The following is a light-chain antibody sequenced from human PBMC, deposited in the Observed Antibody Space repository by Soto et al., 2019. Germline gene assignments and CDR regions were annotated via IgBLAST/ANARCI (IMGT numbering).Light chain of an antibody. CDR3: QQYNKWPLT. Sequence: EIVMTQSPATLSVSPGEKATLSCRASQSVSNNLAWYQQKPGQAPRLLIYFASTRANGIPARFSGSGSGTEFSLTISSLQSEDFALYDGQQYNKWPLTFGGGTKVETK. V-gene: IGKV3-15*01. CDR1: QSVSNN. J-gene: IGKJ4*01. CDR2: FAS.